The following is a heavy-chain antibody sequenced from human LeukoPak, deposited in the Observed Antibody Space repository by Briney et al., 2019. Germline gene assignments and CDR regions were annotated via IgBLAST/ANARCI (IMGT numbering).Heavy chain of an antibody. CDR1: GYTITSYG. J-gene: IGHJ4*02. CDR2: ISAYNGTT. CDR3: ASEDYSDY. Sequence: ASVKVSCKASGYTITSYGINWVRQAPGQGLEWMGWISAYNGTTNYAHKLQGRFTITTDKSKNTPYMEMKGLRYEDTAVYYCASEDYSDYWGQGTLVTVSS. V-gene: IGHV1-18*04.